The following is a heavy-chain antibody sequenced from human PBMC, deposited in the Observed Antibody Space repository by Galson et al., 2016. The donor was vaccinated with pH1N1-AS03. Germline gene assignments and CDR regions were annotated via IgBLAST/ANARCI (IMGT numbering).Heavy chain of an antibody. D-gene: IGHD4-11*01. CDR2: IRYDETIK. J-gene: IGHJ6*02. V-gene: IGHV3-30*02. CDR1: GFVFSSSA. CDR3: AKDHSNFYGMDV. Sequence: SLRLSCAASGFVFSSSAIHWVHQSPGKGLEWVAFIRYDETIKNYADSVKGRFTIPRDNSKNTVYLQMNSLRAEDTAVYYCAKDHSNFYGMDVWGQGTTVTVSS.